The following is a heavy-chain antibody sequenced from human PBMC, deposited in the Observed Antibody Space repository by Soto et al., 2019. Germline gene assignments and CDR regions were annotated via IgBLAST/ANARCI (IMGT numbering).Heavy chain of an antibody. J-gene: IGHJ4*02. CDR2: ISYDGRNK. V-gene: IGHV3-30*04. CDR1: GFTFSSYA. D-gene: IGHD5-18*01. Sequence: QVQLVESGGGVVQPGRSLRLSCPASGFTFSSYAMHWVRQAPGKGLEWVAVISYDGRNKYYADSVKGRFTISRDNSKNTLYLQMNSLRAEDTAVYYCARDLAAMAFDYWGQGTLVTVSS. CDR3: ARDLAAMAFDY.